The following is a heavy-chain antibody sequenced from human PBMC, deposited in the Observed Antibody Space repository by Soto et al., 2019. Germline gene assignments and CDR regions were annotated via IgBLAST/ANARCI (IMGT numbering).Heavy chain of an antibody. CDR3: AKDPLSYSSSWYPNWFGP. J-gene: IGHJ5*02. CDR1: GFTFTSYA. CDR2: ITAHADRT. D-gene: IGHD6-13*01. V-gene: IGHV3-23*01. Sequence: EVQLLESGGGLVQPGGSLRLSCAASGFTFTSYAMSWVRQAPGKGLEWGSGITAHADRTFYADSVKGRFTVSRDNAQNTLYVQRNSLRAEDTAIYYCAKDPLSYSSSWYPNWFGPWGQGTLVTVSS.